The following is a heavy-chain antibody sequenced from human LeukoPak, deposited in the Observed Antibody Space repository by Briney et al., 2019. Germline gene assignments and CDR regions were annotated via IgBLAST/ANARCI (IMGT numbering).Heavy chain of an antibody. V-gene: IGHV4-39*01. Sequence: SETLSLTCTVSGGSISSSNYYWGWIRQPPGKGLEWIGSIYYSGSTYYNPSLKSRVTISVDTSKNQFSLKLSSVTAADTTVYYCASQTGYSYGSLYYFDYWGQGTLVTVSS. CDR2: IYYSGST. CDR1: GGSISSSNYY. J-gene: IGHJ4*02. CDR3: ASQTGYSYGSLYYFDY. D-gene: IGHD5-18*01.